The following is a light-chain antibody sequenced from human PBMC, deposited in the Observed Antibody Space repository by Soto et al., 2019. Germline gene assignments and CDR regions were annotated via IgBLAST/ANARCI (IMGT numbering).Light chain of an antibody. J-gene: IGLJ3*02. V-gene: IGLV2-14*01. CDR3: SSYTSSRTLV. Sequence: QSVLTQPASVSGSPGQSITISCTGTGSDVGGYNYVSWYQQHPGKAPKLMIYEVSNRPSGVSNRFSGSKSGNTASLTISGLQAEDEADYYCSSYTSSRTLVFGGGTKVTVL. CDR2: EVS. CDR1: GSDVGGYNY.